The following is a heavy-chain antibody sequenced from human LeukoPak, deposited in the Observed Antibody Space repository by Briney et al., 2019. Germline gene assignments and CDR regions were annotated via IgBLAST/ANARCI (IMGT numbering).Heavy chain of an antibody. CDR2: ISYDGSNK. CDR1: GFTFSSYA. J-gene: IGHJ4*02. CDR3: AKGSIVEIDY. V-gene: IGHV3-30*04. D-gene: IGHD3-22*01. Sequence: GRSLRLSCAASGFTFSSYAMHWVRQAPGKGLEWVAVISYDGSNKYYADSVKGRFTISRDNSKNTLYLQMNSLRAEDTAVYYCAKGSIVEIDYWGQGTLVTVSS.